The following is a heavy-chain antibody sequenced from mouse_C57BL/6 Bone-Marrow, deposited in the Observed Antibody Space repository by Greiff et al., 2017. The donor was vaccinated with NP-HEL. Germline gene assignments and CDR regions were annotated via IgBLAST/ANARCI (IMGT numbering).Heavy chain of an antibody. Sequence: QVQLQQSGPELVKPGASVKISCKASGYAFSSSWMNWVKQRPGKGLEWIGRIYPGDGDTNYNGTFKGKATLTADKSSSTAYMQLSSLTSEDSAVYFCARSYYYGSSLYYFDYWGQGTTLTVSS. D-gene: IGHD1-1*01. CDR1: GYAFSSSW. CDR2: IYPGDGDT. J-gene: IGHJ2*01. CDR3: ARSYYYGSSLYYFDY. V-gene: IGHV1-82*01.